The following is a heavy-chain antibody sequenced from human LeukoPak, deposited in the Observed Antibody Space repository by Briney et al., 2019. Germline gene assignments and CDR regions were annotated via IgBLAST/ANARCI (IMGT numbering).Heavy chain of an antibody. Sequence: GASVKVSCKASGGTFSSYAISWVRQAPGQGLEWMGGIIPIFGTANYAQKFQGRVTITADESTNTAYMELSSLRSEDTAVYYCASPGLYGDYSYFDYWGQGTLVTVSS. V-gene: IGHV1-69*13. CDR2: IIPIFGTA. D-gene: IGHD4-17*01. CDR1: GGTFSSYA. J-gene: IGHJ4*02. CDR3: ASPGLYGDYSYFDY.